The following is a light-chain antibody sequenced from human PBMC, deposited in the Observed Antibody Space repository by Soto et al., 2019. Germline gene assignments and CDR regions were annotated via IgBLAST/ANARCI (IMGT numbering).Light chain of an antibody. CDR2: DVS. Sequence: QSALTQPRSVSGSPGQSVTISCTGTNSDVGSYNYVSWYQQHPGKAPKLMISDVSQRPSGVPDRFSGSKSGNTASLTISGLRSEDEADYYCASWDDTLSVPIFGGGTKLTVL. CDR1: NSDVGSYNY. CDR3: ASWDDTLSVPI. V-gene: IGLV2-11*01. J-gene: IGLJ2*01.